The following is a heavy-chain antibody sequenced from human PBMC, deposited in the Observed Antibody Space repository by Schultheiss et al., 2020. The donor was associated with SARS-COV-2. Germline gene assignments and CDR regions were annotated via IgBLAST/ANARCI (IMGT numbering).Heavy chain of an antibody. J-gene: IGHJ6*03. V-gene: IGHV1-18*01. D-gene: IGHD4-11*01. CDR2: ISAYNGNT. CDR3: ARDDALYSNYRDYYYYYMDV. Sequence: ASVKVSCKASGYTFTSYGISWVRQAPGQGLEWMGWISAYNGNTNYAQKLQGRVTMTTDTSTSTAYMELSSLRSEDTAVYYCARDDALYSNYRDYYYYYMDVWGKGTTVTVSS. CDR1: GYTFTSYG.